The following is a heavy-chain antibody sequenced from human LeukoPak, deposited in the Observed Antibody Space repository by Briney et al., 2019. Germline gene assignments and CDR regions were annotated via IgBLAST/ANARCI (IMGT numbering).Heavy chain of an antibody. Sequence: ASVKVSCKASGYTFTSYGISWVRQAPGQGLEWMGWISAYNGNTNYAQKLQGRVTMTTDTSTSTAYMELSSLRSEDTAVYYCATKGLRPSSYYYGMDVWGQGTTVTVSS. J-gene: IGHJ6*02. CDR2: ISAYNGNT. V-gene: IGHV1-18*01. CDR3: ATKGLRPSSYYYGMDV. D-gene: IGHD1/OR15-1a*01. CDR1: GYTFTSYG.